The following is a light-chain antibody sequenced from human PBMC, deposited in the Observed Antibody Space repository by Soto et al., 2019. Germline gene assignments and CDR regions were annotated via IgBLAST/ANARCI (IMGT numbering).Light chain of an antibody. CDR2: GAS. Sequence: EIVLTQSPGTLSLSPGERATLSCRASQSVSSNYLAWYQQKPGQAPRLLIYGASSRATGIPDRFSGSGSGTDFTLTIRRLEPEDFAVCYCQQYDSSPVTFGQGTKVEIK. J-gene: IGKJ1*01. CDR3: QQYDSSPVT. CDR1: QSVSSNY. V-gene: IGKV3-20*01.